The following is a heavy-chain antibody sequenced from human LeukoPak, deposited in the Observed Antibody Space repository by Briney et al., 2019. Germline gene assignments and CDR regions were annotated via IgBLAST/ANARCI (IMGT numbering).Heavy chain of an antibody. J-gene: IGHJ6*04. D-gene: IGHD3-10*01. CDR2: MYYSGHV. CDR1: GGSVNSNTYY. V-gene: IGHV4-61*01. Sequence: SETLSLTCTVPGGSVNSNTYYWTWIRQPPGKGPEWIGHMYYSGHVDYNPSLKSRLTMSLDTSKNQFSLKLDSVSAADTAVYYCARMVRFGEVTGYYYGMDVWGRGTTVIVSS. CDR3: ARMVRFGEVTGYYYGMDV.